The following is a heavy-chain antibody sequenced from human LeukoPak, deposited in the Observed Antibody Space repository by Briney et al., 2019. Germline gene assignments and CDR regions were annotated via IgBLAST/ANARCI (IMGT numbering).Heavy chain of an antibody. D-gene: IGHD5-18*01. CDR3: AVAYSYGRDTFDI. V-gene: IGHV1-46*01. J-gene: IGHJ3*02. Sequence: ASVKDSCKAPGYTFTRYYIHWVRQAPGQGPEWMGLINPSGGSTSHAQKFQGRVTMTRDTSTSTVYMELRSLRSEDTAVYYCAVAYSYGRDTFDIWGQGTMVTASS. CDR1: GYTFTRYY. CDR2: INPSGGST.